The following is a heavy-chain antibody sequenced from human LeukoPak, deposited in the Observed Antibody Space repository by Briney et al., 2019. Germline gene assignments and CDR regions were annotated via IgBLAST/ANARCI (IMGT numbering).Heavy chain of an antibody. CDR2: INQDGTEK. V-gene: IGHV3-7*01. Sequence: PGGSLRLSCAASGFSFSSYWMNWVRQAPGKRLEWVASINQDGTEKYYVDSVKGRFTVSRDNAKNSLYLQMNSLRADDTAVYYCARDLDADYWGQGTLVTVSS. CDR1: GFSFSSYW. J-gene: IGHJ4*02. CDR3: ARDLDADY.